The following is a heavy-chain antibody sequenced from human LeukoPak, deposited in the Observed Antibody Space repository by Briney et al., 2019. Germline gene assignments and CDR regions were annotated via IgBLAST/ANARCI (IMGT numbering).Heavy chain of an antibody. D-gene: IGHD3-16*01. CDR1: AFTLSSQS. J-gene: IGHJ4*02. CDR3: VVLGGGPDRWYAFDH. CDR2: ITGRGGDT. Sequence: PGRSMTLACPATAFTLSSQSMSWVRPIPRRGLEWVSGITGRGGDTYYADSVKGRFTIFRDNSKNTLFLQMNNLRVDDSALYYCVVLGGGPDRWYAFDHWGQGTLVTVSS. V-gene: IGHV3-23*01.